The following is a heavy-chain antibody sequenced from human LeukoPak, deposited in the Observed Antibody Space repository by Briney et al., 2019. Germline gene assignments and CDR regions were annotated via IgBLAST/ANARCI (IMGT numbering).Heavy chain of an antibody. CDR3: ARDWGTYFDY. CDR2: IYYSGST. CDR1: GGPISSGGSR. D-gene: IGHD7-27*01. V-gene: IGHV4-31*03. J-gene: IGHJ4*02. Sequence: PSQTLSLTCNVSGGPISSGGSRWSWIRQHPGKGLEWIGYIYYSGSTYYNPSLESRLTMSVDTSKNQFSLHLTSVTAADTAVYYCARDWGTYFDYWGQGTLVTVSS.